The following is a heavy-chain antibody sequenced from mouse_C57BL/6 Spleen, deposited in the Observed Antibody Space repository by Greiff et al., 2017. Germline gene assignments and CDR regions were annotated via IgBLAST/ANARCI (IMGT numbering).Heavy chain of an antibody. Sequence: EVQLQQSGAELVRPGASVRLSCTASGFNIKDYYMHWVKQRPEQGLEWIGRIDPEDGDTEYAPMFQGKATMTADTSSNTDYLQLSSLTSEDTAVYYCTRIYYGSSDDYWGQGTTLTVSS. CDR1: GFNIKDYY. CDR2: IDPEDGDT. CDR3: TRIYYGSSDDY. D-gene: IGHD1-1*01. V-gene: IGHV14-1*01. J-gene: IGHJ2*01.